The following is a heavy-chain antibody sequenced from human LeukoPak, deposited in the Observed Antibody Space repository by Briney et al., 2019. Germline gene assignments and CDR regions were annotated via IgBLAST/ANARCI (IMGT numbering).Heavy chain of an antibody. D-gene: IGHD2-2*01. J-gene: IGHJ2*01. V-gene: IGHV1-46*01. CDR3: ARDRSSWYFDL. CDR1: GYTFTSYY. Sequence: GASVKVSFTSSGYTFTSYYMHWVRQAPGQGLEWMGIINPSGGSTSYAQKFQGRVTMTRDTSTSTVYMELSSLRSEDTAVYYCARDRSSWYFDLWGRGTLVTVSS. CDR2: INPSGGST.